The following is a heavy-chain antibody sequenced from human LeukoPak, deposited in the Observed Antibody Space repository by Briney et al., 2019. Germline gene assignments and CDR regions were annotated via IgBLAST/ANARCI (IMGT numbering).Heavy chain of an antibody. D-gene: IGHD5-18*01. Sequence: ASVKVSCKASGYTFTNYDINWVRQATGQGLEWMGWMNPNSGNTGYAQKFQGRVTMTRNTSISTAYMELSSLRSEDTAVYYCGRGGYSYGSDYYYYMDVWGKGTTVTVSS. CDR2: MNPNSGNT. V-gene: IGHV1-8*01. J-gene: IGHJ6*03. CDR3: GRGGYSYGSDYYYYMDV. CDR1: GYTFTNYD.